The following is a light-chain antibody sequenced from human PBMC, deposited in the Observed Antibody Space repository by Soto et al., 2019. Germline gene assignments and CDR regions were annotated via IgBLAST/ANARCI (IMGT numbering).Light chain of an antibody. CDR3: SSYTSSSTLVV. CDR1: NSDVGGYNY. J-gene: IGLJ2*01. CDR2: DVS. Sequence: QSALTQPASVSGSPGQSITISCTGTNSDVGGYNYVSWYQQHPGKAPKLMIYDVSNRPSGVSNRFSGSKSGNTASLTISGLQPEDDADYYYSSYTSSSTLVVFGGGTKLTVL. V-gene: IGLV2-14*01.